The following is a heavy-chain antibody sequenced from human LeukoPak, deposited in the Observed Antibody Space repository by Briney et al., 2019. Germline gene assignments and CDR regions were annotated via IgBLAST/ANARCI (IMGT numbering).Heavy chain of an antibody. V-gene: IGHV4-34*01. CDR2: INHSGST. CDR3: ARGFGSGSYYNY. D-gene: IGHD3-10*01. Sequence: SETLSLTCTVYGVSFSGYYWSWLRQPPGKGLEWIGEINHSGSTNYNPSLKSRVTISVDTSKNQFSLKLSSVTAADTAVYYCARGFGSGSYYNYWGQGTLVTVSS. CDR1: GVSFSGYY. J-gene: IGHJ4*02.